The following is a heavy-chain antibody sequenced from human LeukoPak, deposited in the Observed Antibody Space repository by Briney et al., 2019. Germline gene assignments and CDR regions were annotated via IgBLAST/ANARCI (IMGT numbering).Heavy chain of an antibody. D-gene: IGHD3-16*01. CDR3: SGDLNWHHDS. CDR1: GGTFGSYT. Sequence: SVTVSCKASGGTFGSYTINWVRQAPGQGLEWMGRSIPIFDRTNYARNFQGRVTITADKSTTTVYMELTSLRSDDTAVYCCSGDLNWHHDSWGQRTLVTVSS. V-gene: IGHV1-69*08. J-gene: IGHJ5*02. CDR2: SIPIFDRT.